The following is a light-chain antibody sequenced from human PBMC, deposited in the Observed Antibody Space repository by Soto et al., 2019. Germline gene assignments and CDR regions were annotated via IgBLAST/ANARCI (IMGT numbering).Light chain of an antibody. J-gene: IGLJ1*01. V-gene: IGLV2-14*01. CDR2: DVS. CDR3: RSYTSATTYV. CDR1: SSDVGAYNY. Sequence: QPVLTQPASVSGSPGQSITISCTGTSSDVGAYNYDSWYQQYPGEAPKVIIYDVSHRPAGVSNRFSGSKSGNTASLTISGLQTQDEADYYCRSYTSATTYVFGTGTKLTVL.